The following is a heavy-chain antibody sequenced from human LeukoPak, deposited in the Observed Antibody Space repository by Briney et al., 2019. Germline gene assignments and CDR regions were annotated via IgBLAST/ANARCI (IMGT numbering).Heavy chain of an antibody. CDR2: IYSGDST. CDR3: ARDRTGVYYFDY. V-gene: IGHV3-53*01. Sequence: PGGSLRLSCAASGFTVSSNYMSWVRQAPGEGLEWVSVIYSGDSTYYADSVKGRFTISRDNSKNTLYLQMNSLRVEDTAVYYCARDRTGVYYFDYWGQGTLVTVSS. J-gene: IGHJ4*02. CDR1: GFTVSSNY. D-gene: IGHD7-27*01.